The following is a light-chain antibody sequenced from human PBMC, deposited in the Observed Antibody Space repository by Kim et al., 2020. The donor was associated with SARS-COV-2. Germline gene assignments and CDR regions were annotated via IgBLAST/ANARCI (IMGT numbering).Light chain of an antibody. Sequence: DIVMTQSPESLAVSLGERATINCKSSQSVLYSSNNKNYLAWYQQKPGQPPKLHIYWASTRESGVPDRFSGSGSGTDFTLTISSLQAEDVAVYYCQQYYSTPQTFGQGTKVDIK. CDR1: QSVLYSSNNKNY. CDR2: WAS. CDR3: QQYYSTPQT. V-gene: IGKV4-1*01. J-gene: IGKJ1*01.